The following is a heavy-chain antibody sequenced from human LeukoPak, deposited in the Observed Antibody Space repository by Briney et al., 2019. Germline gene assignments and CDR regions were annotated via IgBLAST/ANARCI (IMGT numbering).Heavy chain of an antibody. CDR3: ARGWVGATTSFGY. V-gene: IGHV1-2*02. CDR2: INPNSGGT. J-gene: IGHJ4*02. CDR1: GYTFTGYY. D-gene: IGHD1-26*01. Sequence: WASVKVSCKASGYTFTGYYMHWVRQAPGQGLEWMGWINPNSGGTNYAQKFQGRVTMTRDTSISTAYMELSRLRSEDTAVYYCARGWVGATTSFGYWGQGTLVTVSS.